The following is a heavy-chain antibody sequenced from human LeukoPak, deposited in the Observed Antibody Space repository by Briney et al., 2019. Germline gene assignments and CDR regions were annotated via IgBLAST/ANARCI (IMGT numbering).Heavy chain of an antibody. CDR1: GFTFSDYY. CDR3: ARVLPYGSACFEY. J-gene: IGHJ4*02. D-gene: IGHD6-25*01. V-gene: IGHV3-11*04. CDR2: ISSSGSNI. Sequence: GGSLRLSCAASGFTFSDYYMSWIRQAPGKGLEWVSYISSSGSNIYYADSVKGRFTISRDNAKNSLYLQMNSLRVEDTAVYFCARVLPYGSACFEYWGQGTLVTVSS.